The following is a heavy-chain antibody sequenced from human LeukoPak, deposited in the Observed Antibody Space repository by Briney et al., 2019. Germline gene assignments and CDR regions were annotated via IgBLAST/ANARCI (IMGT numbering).Heavy chain of an antibody. Sequence: GGSLRLSCAASGFTFSSYGMHWVRQAPGKGLEWVAVISYDGSNKYYADSVKGRFTISRDNSKNTLYLQMNSLRAEDTAVYYCARTNSIFSMDYWGRGTLVTVSS. CDR3: ARTNSIFSMDY. CDR1: GFTFSSYG. J-gene: IGHJ4*02. CDR2: ISYDGSNK. D-gene: IGHD3-3*01. V-gene: IGHV3-30*03.